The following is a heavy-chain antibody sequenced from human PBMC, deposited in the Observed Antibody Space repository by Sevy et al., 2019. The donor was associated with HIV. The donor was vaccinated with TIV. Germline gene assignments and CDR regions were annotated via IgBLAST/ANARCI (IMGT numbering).Heavy chain of an antibody. J-gene: IGHJ3*02. V-gene: IGHV3-21*01. CDR2: ISSSYGYI. D-gene: IGHD1-1*01. Sequence: GGSLRLSCAASGFTFSTYSMNWVRQAPGKGLEWVSSISSSYGYIYYADSVKGRFTISRDNAKKSLYLQMNSLRAEDRVIYYCARVTGTEVFDAFDIWGQGTMVTVSS. CDR1: GFTFSTYS. CDR3: ARVTGTEVFDAFDI.